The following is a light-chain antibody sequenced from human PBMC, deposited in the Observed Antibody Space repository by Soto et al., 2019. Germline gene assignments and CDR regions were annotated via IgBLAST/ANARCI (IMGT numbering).Light chain of an antibody. CDR2: FAF. V-gene: IGKV1-17*01. Sequence: DIQMTQSPSSLSASVGDRVTNTCRASQAIRNELAWYQQKPGKAPKRLIYFAFSLENGVPSRFSGSGSGTTFTLTIRSLQPEDFATYYCLQWNSYPRTFGGGTKVEVK. J-gene: IGKJ4*01. CDR3: LQWNSYPRT. CDR1: QAIRNE.